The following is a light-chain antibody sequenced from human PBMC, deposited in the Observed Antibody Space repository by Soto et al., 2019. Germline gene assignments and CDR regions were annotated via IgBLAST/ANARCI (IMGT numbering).Light chain of an antibody. CDR1: QTGDSRY. CDR3: QQYDSTVWT. CDR2: AAS. J-gene: IGKJ1*01. V-gene: IGKV3-20*01. Sequence: EIVFTQSPGTLSFSPGETATLSCRASQTGDSRYLAWYQQKRGQAPRLLIYAASSRATGIPDRFSGSGSGTDFTLTIRRLEPEDFAVYYCQQYDSTVWTFGQGTKV.